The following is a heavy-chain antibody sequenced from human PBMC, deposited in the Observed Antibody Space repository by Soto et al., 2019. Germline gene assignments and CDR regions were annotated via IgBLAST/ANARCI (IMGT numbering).Heavy chain of an antibody. V-gene: IGHV4-59*01. CDR1: GGSISSYY. D-gene: IGHD6-13*01. CDR3: ARARPGPPSYSSSWYVDY. Sequence: ETLSLTCTVSGGSISSYYWSWIRQPPGKGLEWIGYIYYSGSTNYNPSLKSRVTISVDTSKNQFSLKLSSVTAADTAVYYCARARPGPPSYSSSWYVDYWGQGTLVTVSS. J-gene: IGHJ4*02. CDR2: IYYSGST.